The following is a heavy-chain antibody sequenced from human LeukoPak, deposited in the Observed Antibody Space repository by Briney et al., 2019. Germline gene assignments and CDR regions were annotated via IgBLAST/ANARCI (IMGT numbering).Heavy chain of an antibody. CDR3: AKDSYYYDSSGPSYNWFDP. Sequence: GGSLRLSCAASGFTFSSYAMSWVRQAPGKGLEWVSAISGSGGSTYYADSVKGRFTISRDNSKNTLYLQMNSLRAEDTAVYYCAKDSYYYDSSGPSYNWFDPWGQGTLVTVSS. CDR1: GFTFSSYA. J-gene: IGHJ5*02. V-gene: IGHV3-23*01. CDR2: ISGSGGST. D-gene: IGHD3-22*01.